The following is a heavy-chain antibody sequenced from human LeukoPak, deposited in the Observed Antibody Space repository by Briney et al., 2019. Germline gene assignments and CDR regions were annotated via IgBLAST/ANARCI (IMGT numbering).Heavy chain of an antibody. Sequence: PGGSLRLSCAASGFTFSSSAMSWVRQAPVKGLGWVSAISNNGGYTYYADSVQGRFTISRDNSKSTLCLQMNSLRAEDTAVYYCAKQLGYCSDGSCYFPYWGQGTLVTVSS. V-gene: IGHV3-23*01. CDR3: AKQLGYCSDGSCYFPY. CDR1: GFTFSSSA. D-gene: IGHD2-15*01. J-gene: IGHJ4*02. CDR2: ISNNGGYT.